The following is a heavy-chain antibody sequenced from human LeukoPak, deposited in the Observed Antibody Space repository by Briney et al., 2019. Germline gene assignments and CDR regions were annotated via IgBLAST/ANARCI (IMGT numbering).Heavy chain of an antibody. CDR3: ARSLYYYDSSGYYPIDY. D-gene: IGHD3-22*01. Sequence: GGSLRLSCAASGFTFSDYYMSWIRQAPGKGLEWVSYISISSSYTNYPDSVKGRFTISRDNAKNSLYLQMNSLRAEDTAVYYCARSLYYYDSSGYYPIDYWGQGTLVTVSS. CDR1: GFTFSDYY. V-gene: IGHV3-11*03. J-gene: IGHJ4*02. CDR2: ISISSSYT.